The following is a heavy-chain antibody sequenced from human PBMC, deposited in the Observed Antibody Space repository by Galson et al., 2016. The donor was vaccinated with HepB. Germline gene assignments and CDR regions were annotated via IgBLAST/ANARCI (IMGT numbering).Heavy chain of an antibody. Sequence: SVKVSCKAGGNFFTTYGITWVRQAPGLGLEWMGWVSAYGGDTHAAQKFQGRVTMTRDTFTSTASMELRSLTFDDTAVYYCARAIVGATKFRVHFDYWGQGSLVTVSS. V-gene: IGHV1-18*01. CDR3: ARAIVGATKFRVHFDY. CDR1: GNFFTTYG. CDR2: VSAYGGDT. J-gene: IGHJ4*02. D-gene: IGHD1-26*01.